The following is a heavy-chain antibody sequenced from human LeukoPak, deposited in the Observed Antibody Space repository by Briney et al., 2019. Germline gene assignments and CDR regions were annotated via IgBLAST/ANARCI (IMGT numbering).Heavy chain of an antibody. CDR3: ARGRTAATYYYYYYGMDV. V-gene: IGHV4-34*01. CDR1: GGSFSGYY. D-gene: IGHD2-15*01. J-gene: IGHJ6*02. CDR2: INHSGST. Sequence: SETLSLTCAVYGGSFSGYYWSWIRQPPGKGLEWIGEINHSGSTNYNPSLKSRVTISVDTSKNQFSLKLSSVTAADTAVYYCARGRTAATYYYYYYGMDVWGHGTTVTVSS.